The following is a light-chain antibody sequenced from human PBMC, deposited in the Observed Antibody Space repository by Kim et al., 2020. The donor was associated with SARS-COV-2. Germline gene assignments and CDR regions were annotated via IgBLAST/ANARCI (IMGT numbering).Light chain of an antibody. Sequence: DIQMTQSPSSLSASVGDRVTITCRASQTINNYLNWYQQKPGNAPNLLIYGTSNLQSGVPSRFSGSGSGSHFTLTISNLQPEDSAIYYCQQSYNTPWTFGQGTKVDIK. CDR2: GTS. V-gene: IGKV1-39*01. CDR1: QTINNY. CDR3: QQSYNTPWT. J-gene: IGKJ1*01.